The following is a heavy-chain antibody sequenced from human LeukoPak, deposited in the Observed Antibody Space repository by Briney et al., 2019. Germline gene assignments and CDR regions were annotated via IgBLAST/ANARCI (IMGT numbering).Heavy chain of an antibody. CDR2: IYYSGST. J-gene: IGHJ6*02. D-gene: IGHD2-2*01. V-gene: IGHV4-59*12. Sequence: PSETLSLTRTVSGGSISSYYWSWIRQPPGKGLEWIGYIYYSGSTNYNPSLKSRVTISVDTSKNQFSLKLSSVTAADTAVYYCARARVLDIVVVPAARYYGMDVWGQGTTVTVSS. CDR3: ARARVLDIVVVPAARYYGMDV. CDR1: GGSISSYY.